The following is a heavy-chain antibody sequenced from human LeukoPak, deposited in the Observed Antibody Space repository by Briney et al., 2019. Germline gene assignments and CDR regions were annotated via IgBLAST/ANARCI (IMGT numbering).Heavy chain of an antibody. Sequence: PGGSLRLSCAASGFTFSSYEMNWVRQAPGKGLEWVSYISSSGSTIYYADSVKGRFTIPRDNAKNSLYLQMNSLRAEDTAVYYCARAWSSRGYSGYDYYFDYWGQGTLVTVSS. CDR3: ARAWSSRGYSGYDYYFDY. J-gene: IGHJ4*02. CDR1: GFTFSSYE. V-gene: IGHV3-48*03. CDR2: ISSSGSTI. D-gene: IGHD5-12*01.